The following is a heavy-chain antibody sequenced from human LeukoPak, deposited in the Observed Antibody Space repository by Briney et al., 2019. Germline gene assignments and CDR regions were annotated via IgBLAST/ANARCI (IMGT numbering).Heavy chain of an antibody. CDR3: GRRGSLSDY. J-gene: IGHJ4*02. Sequence: GGALRLSCAASGFSFSDYWMSWVRQAPGKGLEWVANINHDGSEKHYVDSVKGRFTISRDNAKNSLSLQMTSLRDVDTALYYCGRRGSLSDYWGQGSLVSVSS. V-gene: IGHV3-7*01. D-gene: IGHD3-10*01. CDR1: GFSFSDYW. CDR2: INHDGSEK.